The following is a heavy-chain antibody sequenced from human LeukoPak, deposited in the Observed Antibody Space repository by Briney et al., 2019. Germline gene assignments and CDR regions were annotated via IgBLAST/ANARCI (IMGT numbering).Heavy chain of an antibody. Sequence: SETLSLTCTVSGGSISSYYWSWIRQPPGKGLEWIGYIHYSGSTNYNPSLKSRVTISVDTSKNQFSLKLSSVTAADAAVYYCARHRAVAGRGGFDYWGQGTLVTVSS. J-gene: IGHJ4*02. CDR1: GGSISSYY. CDR2: IHYSGST. D-gene: IGHD6-19*01. V-gene: IGHV4-59*08. CDR3: ARHRAVAGRGGFDY.